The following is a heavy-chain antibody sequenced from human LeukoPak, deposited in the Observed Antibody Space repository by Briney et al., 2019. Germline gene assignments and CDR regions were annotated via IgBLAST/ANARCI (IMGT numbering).Heavy chain of an antibody. CDR2: IYSTGNT. D-gene: IGHD4-23*01. J-gene: IGHJ2*01. V-gene: IGHV4-61*02. CDR3: ARGGTVVAPYWYFVL. CDR1: CGPINRGSYY. Sequence: KSSQTLSLIRSVSCGPINRGSYYWSWVRQPAGKGLEWVRRIYSTGNTNYNPSLKSRDTITVDTSQNQLSLELHSVTAADTAVYYCARGGTVVAPYWYFVLWGRGTLVTVFS.